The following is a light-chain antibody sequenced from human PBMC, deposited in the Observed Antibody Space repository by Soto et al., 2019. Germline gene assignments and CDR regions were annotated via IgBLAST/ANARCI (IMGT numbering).Light chain of an antibody. CDR1: NIETKR. Sequence: SYELTQPPSVSVAPGQTASIPCGGNNIETKRVYWYQQRAGQAPVLVVYDDADRPSGIPDRFIGSNSGNMATLTISRVEAGDEADYFCQVWDSSGDLVVFGGGTQLTVL. J-gene: IGLJ2*01. CDR3: QVWDSSGDLVV. V-gene: IGLV3-21*02. CDR2: DDA.